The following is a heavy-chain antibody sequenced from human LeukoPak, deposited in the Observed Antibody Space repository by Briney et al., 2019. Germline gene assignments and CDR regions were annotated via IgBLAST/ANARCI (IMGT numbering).Heavy chain of an antibody. V-gene: IGHV4-59*01. CDR1: AGSISGYY. J-gene: IGHJ6*02. CDR3: GSTNYNPSLKSRVTISIDTSKNQFSLRLTSVTAADTAVYYCAKGDAYNPSSFYGVDV. CDR2: IDYSGGN. D-gene: IGHD3-10*01. Sequence: PSETLSLTCTVSAGSISGYYWKWIRQPPGKGREWIGYIDYSGGNNYNPSLRRGATISIDTSKTQFSLRLTSVAAADTPGYYSGSTNYNPSLKSRVTISIDTSKNQFSLRLTSVTAADTAVYYCAKGDAYNPSSFYGVDVWCQGPTVTVSS.